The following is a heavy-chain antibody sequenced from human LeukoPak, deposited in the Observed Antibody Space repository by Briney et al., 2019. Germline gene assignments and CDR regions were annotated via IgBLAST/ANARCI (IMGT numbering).Heavy chain of an antibody. V-gene: IGHV1-18*01. CDR3: ARAPFCSSDSCYRTNNWLDP. D-gene: IGHD2-2*01. CDR2: ISGNNDNT. J-gene: IGHJ5*02. Sequence: ASVKVSCKTSGYTFTRYGVSWVRQAPGQGLEWMGWISGNNDNTNYAQRVQDRITMTTDTSASTAYMELRSLRSDDTAVYYCARAPFCSSDSCYRTNNWLDPWGQGTLVTVSS. CDR1: GYTFTRYG.